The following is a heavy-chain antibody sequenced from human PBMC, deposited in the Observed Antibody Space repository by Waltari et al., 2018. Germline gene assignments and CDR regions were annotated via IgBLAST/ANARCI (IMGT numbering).Heavy chain of an antibody. CDR2: ISGSGGST. CDR3: AKGVRFLEWLALH. J-gene: IGHJ4*02. Sequence: EVQLLESGGGLVQPGGSLRLSCAASGFTFSSYAMSWVRQAPGKGLEWVSAISGSGGSTYYADSVEGRFTISRDNSKNTLSLQMNSLRAEDTAVYYCAKGVRFLEWLALHWGQGTLVTVSS. V-gene: IGHV3-23*01. D-gene: IGHD3-3*01. CDR1: GFTFSSYA.